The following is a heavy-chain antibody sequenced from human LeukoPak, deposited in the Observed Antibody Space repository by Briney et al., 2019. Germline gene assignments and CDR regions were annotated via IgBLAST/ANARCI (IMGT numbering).Heavy chain of an antibody. J-gene: IGHJ4*02. CDR2: IYTSGST. Sequence: SETLSLTCTVSGGSISSGSYYWSWIRQPAGKGLEWIGRIYTSGSTNYNPSLKSRVTISVDTSKNQFSLKLSSVTAADTAVYYCASGAYTGYFDYWGQGTLVTVSS. V-gene: IGHV4-61*02. CDR1: GGSISSGSYY. CDR3: ASGAYTGYFDY. D-gene: IGHD1-14*01.